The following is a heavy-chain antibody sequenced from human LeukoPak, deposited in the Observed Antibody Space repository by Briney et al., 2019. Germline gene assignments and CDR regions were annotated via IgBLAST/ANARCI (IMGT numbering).Heavy chain of an antibody. J-gene: IGHJ4*02. Sequence: SETLSLTCTVSGGSISGYYWSWIRQPPGRGLEWIGNIDYSGSTNYNPSLKSRVTISVDTSKNQFSLKLSSVTAADTAVYYCANYHDYSNFQGAYYLDYWGQGTLVTVSS. D-gene: IGHD4-11*01. CDR3: ANYHDYSNFQGAYYLDY. CDR2: IDYSGST. CDR1: GGSISGYY. V-gene: IGHV4-59*08.